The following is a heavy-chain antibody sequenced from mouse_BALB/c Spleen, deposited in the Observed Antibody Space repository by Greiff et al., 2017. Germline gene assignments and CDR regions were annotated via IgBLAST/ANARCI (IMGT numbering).Heavy chain of an antibody. J-gene: IGHJ4*01. D-gene: IGHD1-2*01. V-gene: IGHV2-2*02. CDR1: GFSLTSYG. CDR3: ARNDHYYGYDAMDY. Sequence: VQLQQSGPGLVQPSQSLSITCTVSGFSLTSYGVHWVRQSPGKGLEWLGVIWSGGSTDYNAAFISRLSISKDNSKSQVFFKMNSLQANDTAIYYCARNDHYYGYDAMDYWGQGTSVTVSS. CDR2: IWSGGST.